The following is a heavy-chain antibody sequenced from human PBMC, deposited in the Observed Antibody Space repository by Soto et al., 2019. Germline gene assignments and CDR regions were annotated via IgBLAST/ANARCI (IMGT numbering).Heavy chain of an antibody. CDR3: ARDTDRPQLGGNYYSILDV. J-gene: IGHJ6*04. CDR1: GGTFRTSA. Sequence: QVQLVQSGAEVKKPGSSVKVSCKASGGTFRTSAISWVRQAPGQGLEWVGGIMPVFRRPKYAQNFQGRVTITADESTSTAYRELSSLRSDDTAVYYCARDTDRPQLGGNYYSILDVWGKGTAVTVSS. CDR2: IMPVFRRP. D-gene: IGHD3-3*02. V-gene: IGHV1-69*12.